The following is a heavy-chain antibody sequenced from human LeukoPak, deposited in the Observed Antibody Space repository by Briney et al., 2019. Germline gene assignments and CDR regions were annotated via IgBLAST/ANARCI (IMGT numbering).Heavy chain of an antibody. J-gene: IGHJ5*02. CDR3: AKSTISSMSP. V-gene: IGHV3-30*18. Sequence: QPGGSLRLSCAASGFTLSSYTMNWVRQAPGKGLEWVAVISYDGSNKYYADSVKGRFTISRDNSKNTLYLQMNSLRAEDTAVYYCAKSTISSMSPWGQGTLVTVSS. CDR2: ISYDGSNK. CDR1: GFTLSSYT. D-gene: IGHD6-13*01.